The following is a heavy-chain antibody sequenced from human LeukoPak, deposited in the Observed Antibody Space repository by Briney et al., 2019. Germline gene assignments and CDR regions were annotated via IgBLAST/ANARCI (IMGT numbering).Heavy chain of an antibody. V-gene: IGHV1-18*01. Sequence: ASVKVSCKASGYTFTSYGISWVRQAPGQGLEWMGWISAYNGNTNYAQKLQGRVTMTTDTSTSTAYMELSSLRSEDTAVYYCATYSSSSLYYYYYMDVWXXXTTVTVSS. J-gene: IGHJ6*03. D-gene: IGHD6-6*01. CDR1: GYTFTSYG. CDR3: ATYSSSSLYYYYYMDV. CDR2: ISAYNGNT.